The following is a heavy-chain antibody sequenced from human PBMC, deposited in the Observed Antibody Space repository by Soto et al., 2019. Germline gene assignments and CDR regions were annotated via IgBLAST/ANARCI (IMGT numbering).Heavy chain of an antibody. V-gene: IGHV1-69*01. CDR2: IIPMFDSP. CDR1: GGTFSSYS. Sequence: QVQLVQSGAEVKKPGSSVKVSCKASGGTFSSYSFHWVRQAPGQGLEWMGGIIPMFDSPNYAQQFQGRVTITADESTTTAYMELSSLRSEDTAVYYCARASMLRGVIINWFDPWGRGTLVTVSS. J-gene: IGHJ5*02. D-gene: IGHD3-10*01. CDR3: ARASMLRGVIINWFDP.